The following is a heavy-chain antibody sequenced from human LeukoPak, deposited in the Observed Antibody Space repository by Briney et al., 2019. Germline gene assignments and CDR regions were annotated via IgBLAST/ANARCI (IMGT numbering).Heavy chain of an antibody. Sequence: PSETLSLTCTVSGGSISSGDYYWSWIRQPPGKGLEWIGYIYYSGSTYYNPSLKSRVTISVDTSKNQFSLKLSSVTAADTAVYYCARETTNYYYGMDVWGQGTTVTVSS. CDR3: ARETTNYYYGMDV. CDR2: IYYSGST. J-gene: IGHJ6*02. V-gene: IGHV4-30-4*01. CDR1: GGSISSGDYY. D-gene: IGHD4-11*01.